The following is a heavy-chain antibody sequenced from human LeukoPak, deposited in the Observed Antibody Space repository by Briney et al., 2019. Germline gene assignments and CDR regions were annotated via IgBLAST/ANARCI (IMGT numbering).Heavy chain of an antibody. J-gene: IGHJ4*02. V-gene: IGHV3-30*03. Sequence: GGSLRLSCAASGFTFINYWMSWVRQAPGKGLEWVAVISYDGSNKYYADSVKGRFTISRDNSKNTLYLQMNSLRAEDTAVYYCARGRLRATLYYFDYWGQGTLVTVSS. CDR1: GFTFINYW. CDR2: ISYDGSNK. D-gene: IGHD4-17*01. CDR3: ARGRLRATLYYFDY.